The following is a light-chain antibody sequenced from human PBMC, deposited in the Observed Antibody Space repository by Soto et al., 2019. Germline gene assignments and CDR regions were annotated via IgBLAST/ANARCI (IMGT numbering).Light chain of an antibody. V-gene: IGKV3-15*01. J-gene: IGKJ1*01. CDR1: QSVSSSY. Sequence: EIVLTQSPGTLSLSPGERATLSCRASQSVSSSYLAWYQQKPGQAPRLLIYGASTRATGIPARFSGSGSGTEFTLTISSLQAEDVAVYYCQQYNDWPPWTFGQGTRWIS. CDR2: GAS. CDR3: QQYNDWPPWT.